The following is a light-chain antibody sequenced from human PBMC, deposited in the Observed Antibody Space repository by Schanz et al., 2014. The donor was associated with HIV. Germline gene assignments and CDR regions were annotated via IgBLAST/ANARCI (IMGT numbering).Light chain of an antibody. J-gene: IGLJ2*01. CDR3: SSYTSSSTLV. V-gene: IGLV2-14*01. CDR1: SSDVGVYNY. Sequence: QSALTQPASVSGSPGQSITISCTGTSSDVGVYNYVSWYQHHPGKAPKLMIYEDTKWPSGVSNRFSGSKSGNTASLTISGLQAEDEADYYCSSYTSSSTLVFGGGTKLTVL. CDR2: EDT.